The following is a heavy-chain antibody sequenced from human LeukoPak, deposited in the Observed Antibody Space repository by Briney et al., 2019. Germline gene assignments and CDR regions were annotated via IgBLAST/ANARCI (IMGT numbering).Heavy chain of an antibody. CDR1: GGTFSSYA. CDR2: IIPIFGTA. CDR3: ARDTARKRRGSYYYMDV. V-gene: IGHV1-69*05. D-gene: IGHD3-10*01. Sequence: SVKVSCKASGGTFSSYAISWVRQPPGQGLEWMGGIIPIFGTANYAQKFQGRVTITTDESSSTAYMELSSLRSEDTAVYYCARDTARKRRGSYYYMDVWGKGTTVTVSS. J-gene: IGHJ6*03.